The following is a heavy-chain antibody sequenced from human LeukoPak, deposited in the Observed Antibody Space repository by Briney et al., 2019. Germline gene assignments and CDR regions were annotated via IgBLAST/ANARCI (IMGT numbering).Heavy chain of an antibody. D-gene: IGHD3-10*01. CDR2: IYSGGST. CDR1: GFTVSSNY. Sequence: GGSLRLSCAASGFTVSSNYMSWVRQAPGKGLEWVSVIYSGGSTYYADSVKGRFTISRDNSKNTLYLQMNSLRAEDTAVYYCARKYYYGSGSYYNPGPFDYWGQGTLVTVSS. CDR3: ARKYYYGSGSYYNPGPFDY. J-gene: IGHJ4*02. V-gene: IGHV3-53*01.